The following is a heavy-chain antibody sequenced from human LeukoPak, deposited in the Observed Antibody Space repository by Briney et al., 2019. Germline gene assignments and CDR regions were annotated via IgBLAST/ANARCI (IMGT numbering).Heavy chain of an antibody. Sequence: GGSLRLSCAASGFTFDNYAMHWVRQGPGKGLEWVSGISWNSGTIVYADSVKGRFTISRDNAKNSLYPQMNSLRAEDTALYYCAKDLSYCSSTSCRYYYYGMDVWGQGTTVTVSS. CDR3: AKDLSYCSSTSCRYYYYGMDV. J-gene: IGHJ6*02. D-gene: IGHD2-2*01. V-gene: IGHV3-9*01. CDR1: GFTFDNYA. CDR2: ISWNSGTI.